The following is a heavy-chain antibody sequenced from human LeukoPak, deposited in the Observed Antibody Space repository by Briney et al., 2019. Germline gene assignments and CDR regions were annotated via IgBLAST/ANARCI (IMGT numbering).Heavy chain of an antibody. CDR3: AKGGKGFPLGLRFDS. CDR2: IYYSGST. CDR1: GGSISTYY. Sequence: SETLSLTCTVSGGSISTYYWTWIRQPPGKGLEWIGYIYYSGSTNYNPSPKSRVTISVDTSKNQFSLKLTSLTAADTAVYYCAKGGKGFPLGLRFDSWGQGTLVSVSS. D-gene: IGHD2-21*01. V-gene: IGHV4-59*01. J-gene: IGHJ4*02.